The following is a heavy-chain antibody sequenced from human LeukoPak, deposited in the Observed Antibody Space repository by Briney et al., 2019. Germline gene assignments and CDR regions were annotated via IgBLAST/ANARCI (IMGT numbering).Heavy chain of an antibody. CDR2: VSTYNGNT. CDR3: AKSDHITILPVDQ. CDR1: GYTFTSYG. V-gene: IGHV1-18*01. Sequence: ASVKVSCKASGYTFTSYGISWVRQAPGQGLEWMGWVSTYNGNTNYAQKLHGRVTMTTDTSTRTAYMELRSLRPDDTAVYYCAKSDHITILPVDQWGQGTLVTVSS. J-gene: IGHJ4*02. D-gene: IGHD3-9*01.